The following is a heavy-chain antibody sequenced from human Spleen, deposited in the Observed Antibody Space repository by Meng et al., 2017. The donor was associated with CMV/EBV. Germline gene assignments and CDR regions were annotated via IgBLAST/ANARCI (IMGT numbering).Heavy chain of an antibody. CDR1: GFTFSSYS. CDR2: INTDGRST. V-gene: IGHV3-74*01. Sequence: GESLKISCAASGFTFSSYSMNWVRQAPGKGLEWVSRINTDGRSTRYADSVKGRFTISRDNAKNSLYLQMNSLRAEDMALYYCAKGDAAGLGGGFDYWGQGTLVTVSS. D-gene: IGHD6-13*01. J-gene: IGHJ4*02. CDR3: AKGDAAGLGGGFDY.